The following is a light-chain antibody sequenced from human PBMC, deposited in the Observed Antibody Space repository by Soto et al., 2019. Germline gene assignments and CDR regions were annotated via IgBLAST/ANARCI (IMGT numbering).Light chain of an antibody. V-gene: IGLV2-11*01. J-gene: IGLJ1*01. CDR2: DVS. Sequence: QSALTQPRSVSGSPGQTVTISCTGTSSNVGRYDYVSWYQQHPGKAPKLIIYDVSDRPSGVPDRFSGSKFGNTASLTISGRQADDDADYSCCSFAGSYTYVFGAGTKLTVL. CDR3: CSFAGSYTYV. CDR1: SSNVGRYDY.